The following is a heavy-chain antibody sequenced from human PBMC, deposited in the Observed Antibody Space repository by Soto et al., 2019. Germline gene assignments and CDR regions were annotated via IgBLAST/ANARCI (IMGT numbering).Heavy chain of an antibody. D-gene: IGHD1-7*01. CDR2: ISSSGTT. Sequence: QVQLQESGPGLVKPSQTLSLTCTVSGGSISSGNYYWSWIRQPPGKGLEWIGFISSSGTTHYSAALRSRVSRSVDTSKQKFSVDLSSVTAADTAVYYCATMGTPVTRLYDFDYWGQGTLVTVSS. CDR3: ATMGTPVTRLYDFDY. J-gene: IGHJ4*02. V-gene: IGHV4-30-4*01. CDR1: GGSISSGNYY.